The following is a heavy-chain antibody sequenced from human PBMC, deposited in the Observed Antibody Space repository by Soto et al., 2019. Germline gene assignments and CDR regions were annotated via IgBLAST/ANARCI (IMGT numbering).Heavy chain of an antibody. Sequence: EVQLLESGGGLVQPGGSLRLSCAASGFTFSSYAMRWVRQAPGKGLEWVSAISGSADSTYYADSVKGRFTISRDNSKNTLYLQMTVLRDEDTAVYYCAKVLLWGSGSSRYMDVWGKGTPVTVSS. J-gene: IGHJ6*03. CDR3: AKVLLWGSGSSRYMDV. D-gene: IGHD7-27*01. CDR1: GFTFSSYA. CDR2: ISGSADST. V-gene: IGHV3-23*01.